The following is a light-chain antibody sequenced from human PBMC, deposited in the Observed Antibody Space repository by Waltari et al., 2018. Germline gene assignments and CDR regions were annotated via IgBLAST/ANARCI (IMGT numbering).Light chain of an antibody. CDR3: QSYDRSLSTWV. V-gene: IGLV1-40*01. J-gene: IGLJ3*02. CDR2: GNN. Sequence: QSVLTQPPSVSGAPGQGVTISCTGSTSTIGAGYGVRGFQQFPTSAPKLLIRGNNSRASGVPGRFSASRAGTSGSLAITGLRPEDDAYFYCQSYDRSLSTWVFGGGTKVTVL. CDR1: TSTIGAGYG.